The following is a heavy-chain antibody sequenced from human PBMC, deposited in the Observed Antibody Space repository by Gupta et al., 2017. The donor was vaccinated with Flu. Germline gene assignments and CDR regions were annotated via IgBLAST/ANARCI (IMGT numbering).Heavy chain of an antibody. D-gene: IGHD7-27*01. CDR1: GASISYRDYY. CDR2: IYYRGTT. CDR3: ARAILWADP. J-gene: IGHJ5*02. Sequence: QVQLQESGPGLVKPSQTLSLTCTVSGASISYRDYYWTWIRQSPGGGLEWIGNIYYRGTTYYNPALKSRLTMTVDTSKNQFALKLRSVTAADTAVYYGARAILWADPWGPGTLVTVSS. V-gene: IGHV4-31*03.